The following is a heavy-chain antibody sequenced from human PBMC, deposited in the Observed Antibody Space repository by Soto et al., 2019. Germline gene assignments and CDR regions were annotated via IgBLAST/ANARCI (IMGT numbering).Heavy chain of an antibody. V-gene: IGHV4-30-4*01. CDR2: IYYSGST. J-gene: IGHJ4*02. CDR3: ARDWSVSCGGDCYSR. D-gene: IGHD2-21*02. CDR1: GGSISSGDYY. Sequence: QVQLQESGPGLVKPSQTLSLTCTVSGGSISSGDYYWSWIRQPPGKGLEWIGYIYYSGSTYYNPSLKSRVTISVDTSKNQFSLKLSSVTAADTAVYYCARDWSVSCGGDCYSRWGQGTLVTVSS.